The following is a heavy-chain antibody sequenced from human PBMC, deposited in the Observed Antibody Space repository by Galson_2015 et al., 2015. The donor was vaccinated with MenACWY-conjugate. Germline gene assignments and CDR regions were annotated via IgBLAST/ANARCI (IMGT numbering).Heavy chain of an antibody. CDR3: ARESREQWLVPSPNDAFDI. CDR1: GYTFTSYG. D-gene: IGHD6-19*01. CDR2: ITAYNGNT. J-gene: IGHJ3*02. Sequence: QSGAEVKKPGASVKVSCKASGYTFTSYGISWVRQAPGQGLEWMGWITAYNGNTNYAQKLQGRVTMTTDTSTSTAYMELRSLRSDDTAVYYCARESREQWLVPSPNDAFDIWGQGTMVTVSS. V-gene: IGHV1-18*01.